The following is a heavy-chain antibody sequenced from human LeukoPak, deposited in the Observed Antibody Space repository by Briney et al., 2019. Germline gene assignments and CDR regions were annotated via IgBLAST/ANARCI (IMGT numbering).Heavy chain of an antibody. CDR3: AMWQRITRGYMHV. Sequence: AGGSLRLSCAASGFTFSSFAMHWVCQAPGKGLEWVAVISYDGSNQYYADSVKGRFTISRDNSKSTLYLQMNSLTAEDTAVYYCAMWQRITRGYMHVWGKGTTVTVSS. V-gene: IGHV3-30*01. CDR1: GFTFSSFA. CDR2: ISYDGSNQ. J-gene: IGHJ6*03. D-gene: IGHD3-10*01.